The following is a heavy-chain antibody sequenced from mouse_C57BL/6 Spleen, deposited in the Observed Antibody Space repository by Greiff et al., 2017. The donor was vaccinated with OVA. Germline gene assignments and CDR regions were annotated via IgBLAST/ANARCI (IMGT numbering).Heavy chain of an antibody. J-gene: IGHJ4*01. CDR1: GYSFTDYN. Sequence: EVQVVESGPELVKPGASVKISCKASGYSFTDYNMTWVKQSNGKSLEWIGVINPNYGTTSYNQKFKGKATLTVDQSSSTAYMQLNSLTSEDSAVYYCARDGSSFYAMDYWGQGTSVTVSS. D-gene: IGHD1-1*01. CDR2: INPNYGTT. CDR3: ARDGSSFYAMDY. V-gene: IGHV1-39*01.